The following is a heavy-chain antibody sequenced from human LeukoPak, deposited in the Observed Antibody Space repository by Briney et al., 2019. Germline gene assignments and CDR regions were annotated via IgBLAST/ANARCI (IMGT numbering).Heavy chain of an antibody. V-gene: IGHV3-7*01. CDR1: GFTFSSYS. CDR3: AELGITMIGGV. D-gene: IGHD3-10*02. J-gene: IGHJ6*04. Sequence: GGSLRLSCAAPGFTFSSYSMNWVRQAPGKGLEWVANINQDGSEKDYADSVKGRFTVSRDNAKNSLYLQMNSLRAEDTAVYYCAELGITMIGGVWGKGTTVTISS. CDR2: INQDGSEK.